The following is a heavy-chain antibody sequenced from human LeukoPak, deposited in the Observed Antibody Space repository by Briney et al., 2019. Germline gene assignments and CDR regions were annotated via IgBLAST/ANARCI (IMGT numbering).Heavy chain of an antibody. CDR3: ARDQRGWFDP. CDR2: IIPIFGTA. CDR1: GGTFSSYA. V-gene: IGHV1-69*13. J-gene: IGHJ5*02. Sequence: SVKVSCKASGGTFSSYAISWARQAPGQGLEWMGGIIPIFGTANYAQKFQGRVAITADESTSTAYMELSSLRSEDTAVYYCARDQRGWFDPWGQGTLVTVSS. D-gene: IGHD3-10*01.